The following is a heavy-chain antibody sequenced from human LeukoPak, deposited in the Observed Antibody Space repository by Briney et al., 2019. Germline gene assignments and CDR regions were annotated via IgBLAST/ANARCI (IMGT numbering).Heavy chain of an antibody. CDR2: INPNSGDT. CDR3: ASPRSYSGYDFDY. V-gene: IGHV1-2*02. Sequence: GASVKVSCKASGYTFTGYYMHWVRQAPGQGLEWMGWINPNSGDTNYAQKFQGRVTMTRDTSISTAYMELSRLRSDDTAVYYCASPRSYSGYDFDYWGQGTLVTVSS. D-gene: IGHD5-12*01. CDR1: GYTFTGYY. J-gene: IGHJ4*02.